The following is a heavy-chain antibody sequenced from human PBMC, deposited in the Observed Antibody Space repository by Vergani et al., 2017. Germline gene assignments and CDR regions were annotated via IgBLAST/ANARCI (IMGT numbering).Heavy chain of an antibody. Sequence: EVQLVESGGGLVQPGGSLRLSCAASGFTVSSNYMSWVRQAQGKGLEWGSVIYSGGSTYYADSVKGRFTIARDNSKSTLYLQMNSLRAEDTGVYYCARDPTPGVNGSDYWGQGTRVTVSS. J-gene: IGHJ4*02. D-gene: IGHD1-14*01. CDR1: GFTVSSNY. CDR3: ARDPTPGVNGSDY. V-gene: IGHV3-66*02. CDR2: IYSGGST.